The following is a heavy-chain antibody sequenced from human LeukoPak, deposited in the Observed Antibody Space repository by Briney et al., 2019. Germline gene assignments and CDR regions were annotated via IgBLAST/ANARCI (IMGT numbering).Heavy chain of an antibody. J-gene: IGHJ5*02. CDR1: GDSISSYY. CDR3: ARGSTNYDP. CDR2: IYHSGST. D-gene: IGHD1-1*01. Sequence: SETLSLTCTVSGDSISSYYWSWIRQPPGKRLEWIGYIYHSGSTNYNPSLKSRVTISVDTSKNQFYLKLSSVTAADTAVYYCARGSTNYDPWGQGTLVTASS. V-gene: IGHV4-59*01.